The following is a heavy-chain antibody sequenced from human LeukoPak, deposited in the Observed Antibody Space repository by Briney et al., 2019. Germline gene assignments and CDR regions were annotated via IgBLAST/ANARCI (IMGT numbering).Heavy chain of an antibody. CDR3: ASDLDYGDIDDSFDV. J-gene: IGHJ3*01. D-gene: IGHD4-17*01. CDR1: GFTFSSYG. Sequence: GGSLRLSCAASGFTFSSYGMHWVRQAPGKGLDWVSVISYGGDDKFYTDSVKGRFSISRDNSKNTLYLQMNSLRAEDTAAYHCASDLDYGDIDDSFDVWGQGTMVTVSS. CDR2: ISYGGDDK. V-gene: IGHV3-30*05.